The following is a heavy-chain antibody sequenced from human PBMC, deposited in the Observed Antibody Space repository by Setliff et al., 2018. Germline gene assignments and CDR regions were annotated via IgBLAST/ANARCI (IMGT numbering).Heavy chain of an antibody. CDR1: GYSISSGHF. D-gene: IGHD2-8*01. CDR3: ARLVRYCTRTACQKLAGDES. J-gene: IGHJ5*01. V-gene: IGHV4-38-2*01. CDR2: IFHSGNA. Sequence: SETLSLTCGVSGYSISSGHFWGWIRQPPGKGLEWLGNIFHSGNAYYTQKLQDRVTLTTDTSTTTAYLELRSLRPDDTAVYYCARLVRYCTRTACQKLAGDESWGQGTLVTVSS.